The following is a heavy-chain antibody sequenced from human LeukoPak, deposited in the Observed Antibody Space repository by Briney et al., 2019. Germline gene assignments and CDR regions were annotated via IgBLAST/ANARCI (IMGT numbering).Heavy chain of an antibody. J-gene: IGHJ4*02. CDR3: ARVAFRSSSYISGIDY. V-gene: IGHV3-53*01. Sequence: PGGSLRLSCSASGFTVSSSYMSWVRQAPGKGLEWVSVIYSGGSTYYADSVKSRFTISRDNSKNTLYLQMNSLRIEDTAVYYCARVAFRSSSYISGIDYWGQGTLVTVS. CDR1: GFTVSSSY. CDR2: IYSGGST. D-gene: IGHD6-6*01.